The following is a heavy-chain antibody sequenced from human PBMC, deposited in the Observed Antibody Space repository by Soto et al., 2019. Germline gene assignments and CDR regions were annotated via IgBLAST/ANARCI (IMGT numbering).Heavy chain of an antibody. CDR2: INPGNGDT. CDR3: ARGEWRAGGPGRIEH. CDR1: GYTFTYQA. D-gene: IGHD3-10*01. J-gene: IGHJ4*02. Sequence: QVHFVQSGAEVKKPGASVRLSCKASGYTFTYQAIQWVRQAPGQSLEWMGWINPGNGDTKYSQKLQPSVTITSDTSASTVYMELSGLRFDDTGVYYCARGEWRAGGPGRIEHWGQGTLVTVSS. V-gene: IGHV1-3*01.